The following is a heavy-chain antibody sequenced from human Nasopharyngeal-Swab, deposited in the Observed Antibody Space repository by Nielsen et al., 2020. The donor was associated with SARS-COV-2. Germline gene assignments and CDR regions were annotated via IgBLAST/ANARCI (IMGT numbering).Heavy chain of an antibody. CDR2: IYSGGST. D-gene: IGHD2-15*01. J-gene: IGHJ6*02. Sequence: GESLKISCAASGFTFSSYSMNWVRQAPGKGLEWVSVIYSGGSTYYADSVKGRFTISRDNSKNTLYLQMNSLRAEDTAVYYCARERPGWPRGLYYGMDVWGQGTTVTVSS. V-gene: IGHV3-53*01. CDR1: GFTFSSYS. CDR3: ARERPGWPRGLYYGMDV.